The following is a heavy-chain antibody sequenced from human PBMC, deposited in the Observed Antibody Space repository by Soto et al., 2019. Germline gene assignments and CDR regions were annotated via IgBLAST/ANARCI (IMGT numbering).Heavy chain of an antibody. CDR3: EREPTRYLNSPPEGAGL. CDR2: INPKSGDT. CDR1: GYTFTDSH. D-gene: IGHD2-21*01. V-gene: IGHV1-2*02. Sequence: GASVKVSCKASGYTFTDSHIHWVRQASGQGLEWLGCINPKSGDTYCPQKFQGRITMTRDTSLSTAYMDLTNLTSDDTAVYYCEREPTRYLNSPPEGAGLWGHGTLVTVSS. J-gene: IGHJ4*01.